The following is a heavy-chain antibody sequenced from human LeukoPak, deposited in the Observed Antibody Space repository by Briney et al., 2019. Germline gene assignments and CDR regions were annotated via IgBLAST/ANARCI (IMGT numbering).Heavy chain of an antibody. D-gene: IGHD5-12*01. J-gene: IGHJ6*03. Sequence: SETLSLTCTVSGGSTSNYYWSLIRQPPGKGLEWIGYIYTSGNTNYNPSLKSRVTISVDTSKNQFSLKLSSVTAADTAVYYCARLGYSGSDSYYYYYMDVWGKGTTVTVSS. V-gene: IGHV4-4*09. CDR1: GGSTSNYY. CDR3: ARLGYSGSDSYYYYYMDV. CDR2: IYTSGNT.